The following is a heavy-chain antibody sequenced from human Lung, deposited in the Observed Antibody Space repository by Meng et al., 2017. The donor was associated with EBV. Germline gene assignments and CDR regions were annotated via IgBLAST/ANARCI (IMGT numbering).Heavy chain of an antibody. Sequence: QVQLLQSGAGVKKPGSSVKVACKTSGGSFSTHTFSWVRQAPGQGLEWMGGLIAVFDKTKAAPRFQDRVTFTADESTSTAYMELSSLTFDDTAVYFCARGRRNEPLFDYWGQGTLVTVSS. CDR3: ARGRRNEPLFDY. CDR2: LIAVFDKT. J-gene: IGHJ4*02. V-gene: IGHV1-69*13. CDR1: GGSFSTHT. D-gene: IGHD1-14*01.